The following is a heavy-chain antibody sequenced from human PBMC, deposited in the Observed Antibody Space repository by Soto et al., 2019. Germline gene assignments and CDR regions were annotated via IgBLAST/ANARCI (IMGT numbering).Heavy chain of an antibody. CDR3: ARNDTEAHIVVVPAATGMDV. V-gene: IGHV3-48*02. D-gene: IGHD2-2*01. J-gene: IGHJ6*02. CDR2: ISSSSSTI. CDR1: GFTFSSYS. Sequence: GSLRLSCAASGFTFSSYSMNWVRQAPGKGLEWVSYISSSSSTIYYADSVKGRFTISRDNAKNSLYLQMNSLRDEDTAVYYCARNDTEAHIVVVPAATGMDVWGQGTTVTVSS.